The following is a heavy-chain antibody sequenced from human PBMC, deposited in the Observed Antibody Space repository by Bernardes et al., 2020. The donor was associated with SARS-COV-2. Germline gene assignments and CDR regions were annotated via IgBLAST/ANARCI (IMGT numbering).Heavy chain of an antibody. Sequence: ASVKVSCKASGYTFTSYGISWVRQAPGQGLEWMGWISAYNGNTNYAQKLQGRVTMTTDTSTSTAYMELRSLRSDDTAVYYCARGITIFGVVITPGDYYGMDVWGQGTTVTVSS. CDR2: ISAYNGNT. D-gene: IGHD3-3*01. V-gene: IGHV1-18*04. J-gene: IGHJ6*02. CDR3: ARGITIFGVVITPGDYYGMDV. CDR1: GYTFTSYG.